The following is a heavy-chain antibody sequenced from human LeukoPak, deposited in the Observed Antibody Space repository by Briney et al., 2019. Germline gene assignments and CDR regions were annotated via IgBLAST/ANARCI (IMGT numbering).Heavy chain of an antibody. V-gene: IGHV3-21*01. D-gene: IGHD2-21*01. CDR2: ISFSSSYI. CDR1: GFTFSSYN. Sequence: PGGSLRLSCSASGFTFSSYNMNWVRQAPGKGLEWVSSISFSSSYIYYADSVEGRFTISRDNAKNSLYLQMNSLRAEDTAVYYCARDLFDYMDVWGKGTTVTVSS. CDR3: ARDLFDYMDV. J-gene: IGHJ6*03.